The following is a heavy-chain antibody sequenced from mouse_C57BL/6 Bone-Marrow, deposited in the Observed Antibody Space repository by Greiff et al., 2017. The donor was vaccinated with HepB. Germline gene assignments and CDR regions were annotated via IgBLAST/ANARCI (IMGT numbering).Heavy chain of an antibody. CDR2: INPYNGDT. CDR3: ARKGDYYGTPFAY. J-gene: IGHJ3*01. CDR1: GYSFTGYF. D-gene: IGHD1-1*01. V-gene: IGHV1-20*01. Sequence: VQLQQSGPELVKPGDSVKISCKASGYSFTGYFMNWVMQSHGKSLEWIGRINPYNGDTFYNQKFKGKATLTVDKSSSTAHMELRSLTSEDSAVYYCARKGDYYGTPFAYWGQGTLVTVSA.